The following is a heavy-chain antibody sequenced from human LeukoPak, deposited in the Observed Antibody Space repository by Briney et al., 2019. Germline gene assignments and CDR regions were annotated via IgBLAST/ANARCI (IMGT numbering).Heavy chain of an antibody. CDR3: ARGPTRANSSDY. V-gene: IGHV3-30*14. CDR2: ISYDGSNK. Sequence: GGSLRLSCAASGFTFSSYAMHWVRQAPGKGLEWVAVISYDGSNKYYADSVKGRFTISRENAKKSLFLQMNSLRAEDTAVYYCARGPTRANSSDYWGQGARLTVSS. CDR1: GFTFSSYA. D-gene: IGHD2/OR15-2a*01. J-gene: IGHJ4*02.